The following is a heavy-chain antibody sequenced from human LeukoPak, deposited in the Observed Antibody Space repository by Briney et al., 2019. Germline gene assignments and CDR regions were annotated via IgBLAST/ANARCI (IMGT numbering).Heavy chain of an antibody. D-gene: IGHD3-22*01. CDR2: INHSGST. Sequence: SETLSLTCAVYGGSFSGYYWSWIRQPPGKGLEWIGEINHSGSTNYNPSLKGRVTISVDTSKNQFSLKLSSVTAADTAVYYCARVTSHYDSSGYSPSAAFDIWGQGTMVTVSS. V-gene: IGHV4-34*01. CDR1: GGSFSGYY. J-gene: IGHJ3*02. CDR3: ARVTSHYDSSGYSPSAAFDI.